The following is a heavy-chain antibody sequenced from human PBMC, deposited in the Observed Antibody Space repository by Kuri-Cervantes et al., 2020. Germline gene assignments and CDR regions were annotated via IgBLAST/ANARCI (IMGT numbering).Heavy chain of an antibody. CDR3: ASSSYDVAAAGLGAFDI. CDR1: GFTFDDYA. J-gene: IGHJ3*02. V-gene: IGHV3-53*01. D-gene: IGHD6-13*01. Sequence: GGSLRLSCAASGFTFDDYAMHWVRQAPGKGLEWVSVLYSGGTTYYADSVRGRFTISRDNSKNTLFLQMNSLRAEDTAVYYCASSSYDVAAAGLGAFDIWGQGTMVTVSS. CDR2: LYSGGTT.